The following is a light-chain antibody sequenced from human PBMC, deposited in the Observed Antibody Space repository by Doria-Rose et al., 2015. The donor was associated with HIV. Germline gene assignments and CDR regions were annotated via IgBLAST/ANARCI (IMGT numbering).Light chain of an antibody. Sequence: DIRMTQSPESLGMSLGERATLNCKSNQSLLHTSHNYLAWYQQTPGQPTELLIYWASTRQSGVPARFSGSGSGTDFTLTISSLEAEDVAVYYCQQYYDTPSFGPGTTVDIK. V-gene: IGKV4-1*01. CDR3: QQYYDTPS. CDR1: QSLLHTSHNY. CDR2: WAS. J-gene: IGKJ3*01.